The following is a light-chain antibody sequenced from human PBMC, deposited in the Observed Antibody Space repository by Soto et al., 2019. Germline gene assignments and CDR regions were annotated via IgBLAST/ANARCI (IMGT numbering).Light chain of an antibody. V-gene: IGKV3-20*01. Sequence: DIVLTQSPGTLSLSPGERATLSCRASQSISSSYLAWYQQRPGQAPRLLIYGASSRATGIPDRFSGSGSGTDFTLIISRLEPEDFAVYYCQQYGLSPLTFGQGTKVEI. CDR2: GAS. CDR3: QQYGLSPLT. J-gene: IGKJ1*01. CDR1: QSISSSY.